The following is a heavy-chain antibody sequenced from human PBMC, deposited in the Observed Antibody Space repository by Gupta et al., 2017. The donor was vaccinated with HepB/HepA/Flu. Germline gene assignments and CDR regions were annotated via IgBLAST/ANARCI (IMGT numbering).Heavy chain of an antibody. D-gene: IGHD6-19*01. J-gene: IGHJ4*02. Sequence: QVQLVESGGGVVQPGRSLSLSCAASGFTFSSYAMHWVRQAPGKGLEWVAVISYDGSNKYYADSVKGRFTISRDNSKNTLYLQMNSLRAEDTAVYYCARGGVAGDDYYFDYWGQGTLVTVSS. CDR2: ISYDGSNK. CDR3: ARGGVAGDDYYFDY. V-gene: IGHV3-30-3*01. CDR1: GFTFSSYA.